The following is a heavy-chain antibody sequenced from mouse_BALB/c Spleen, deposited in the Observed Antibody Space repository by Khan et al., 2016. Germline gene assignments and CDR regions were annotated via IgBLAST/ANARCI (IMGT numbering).Heavy chain of an antibody. Sequence: EVQLQESGPGLVKPSQSLSLTCTVTGYSITSDYAWNWIRQFPGNKLEWMGYISYSGSTSSNPSLKSRISITRDTSKNQFFLQLNSVTTEDTATYYCAIYYGKNWYFDVWGAGTTVTVSS. CDR1: GYSITSDYA. CDR3: AIYYGKNWYFDV. CDR2: ISYSGST. D-gene: IGHD2-1*01. V-gene: IGHV3-2*02. J-gene: IGHJ1*01.